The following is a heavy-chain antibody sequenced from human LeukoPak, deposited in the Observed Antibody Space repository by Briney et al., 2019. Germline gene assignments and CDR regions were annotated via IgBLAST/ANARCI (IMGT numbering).Heavy chain of an antibody. V-gene: IGHV3-11*04. CDR1: GFTFSEYY. Sequence: GGSLRLSCAASGFTFSEYYMTWIRQAPGKGLEWLSYISPGGSTIYYADSMKGRLTISRDNAKKLLDLQMNSLRAEDTAVYYCARDRESSSMSWAFDYWGQGTLVTVSS. CDR2: ISPGGSTI. D-gene: IGHD6-6*01. CDR3: ARDRESSSMSWAFDY. J-gene: IGHJ4*02.